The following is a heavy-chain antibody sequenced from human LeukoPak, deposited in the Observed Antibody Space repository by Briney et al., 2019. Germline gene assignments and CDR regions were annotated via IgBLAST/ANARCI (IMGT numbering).Heavy chain of an antibody. D-gene: IGHD6-25*01. J-gene: IGHJ4*02. CDR2: IYNRGST. CDR1: GDSISSYY. CDR3: ARGRRPYYFDY. Sequence: PSETLSLTCGVSGDSISSYYWSWIRQPPGKGLEWIEYIYNRGSTNYNPSLQSRVTISVDTSKSQFSLNLSSVTAADTALYYCARGRRPYYFDYWGQGTLVTVSA. V-gene: IGHV4-59*01.